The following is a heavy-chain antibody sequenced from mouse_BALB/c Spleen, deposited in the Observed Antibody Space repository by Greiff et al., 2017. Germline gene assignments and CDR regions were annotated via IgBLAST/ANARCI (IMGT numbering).Heavy chain of an antibody. D-gene: IGHD1-1*02. J-gene: IGHJ2*01. CDR3: ARDLAGNYFDY. CDR2: ISSGGSYT. CDR1: GFTFSSYA. V-gene: IGHV5-9-4*01. Sequence: DVMLVESGGGLVKPGGSLKLSCAASGFTFSSYAMSWVRQSPEKRLEWVAEISSGGSYTYYPDTVTGRFTISRDNAKNTLYLEMSSLRSEDTAMYYCARDLAGNYFDYWGQGTTLTVSS.